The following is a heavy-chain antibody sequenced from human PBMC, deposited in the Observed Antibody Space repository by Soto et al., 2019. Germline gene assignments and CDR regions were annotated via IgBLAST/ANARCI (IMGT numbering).Heavy chain of an antibody. CDR1: GFSLSTSGVG. D-gene: IGHD6-13*01. J-gene: IGHJ6*03. CDR3: AHATRAAPFQYYIDV. Sequence: QITLKESGPTLVKPTETLTLTCTFSGFSLSTSGVGVGWIRQPPGKALEWLALVYWDDDKRYGPSLKGRLTITKDTSKNQVVLTMTNMGPVDTATYYCAHATRAAPFQYYIDVWGEGTTVTVSS. V-gene: IGHV2-5*05. CDR2: VYWDDDK.